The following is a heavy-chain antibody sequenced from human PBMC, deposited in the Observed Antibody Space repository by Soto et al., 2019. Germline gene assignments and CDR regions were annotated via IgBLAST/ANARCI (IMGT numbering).Heavy chain of an antibody. V-gene: IGHV4-34*01. CDR1: GGSFSGYY. Sequence: SETLSLTCAVSGGSFSGYYWSWIRQPPGKGLEWIGEINHSGSTNYNPSLKSRVTISVDTSKNQFSLKLSSVTAAATAVYYCAREQSAHNTDYWGQGTLVTVSS. CDR3: AREQSAHNTDY. J-gene: IGHJ4*02. CDR2: INHSGST. D-gene: IGHD6-6*01.